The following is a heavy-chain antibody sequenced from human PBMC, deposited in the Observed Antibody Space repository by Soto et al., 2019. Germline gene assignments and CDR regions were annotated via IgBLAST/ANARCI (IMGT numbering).Heavy chain of an antibody. CDR3: AKDREYQDCSGGSCYSSLGFAFDI. Sequence: GGSLRLSCAASGFTFDDYAMHWVRQAPGKGLEWVSGISWNSGSIGYADSVKGRFTISRDNAKNSLYLQMNSLRAEDTALYYCAKDREYQDCSGGSCYSSLGFAFDIWGQGTMVTVSS. CDR2: ISWNSGSI. V-gene: IGHV3-9*01. J-gene: IGHJ3*02. CDR1: GFTFDDYA. D-gene: IGHD2-15*01.